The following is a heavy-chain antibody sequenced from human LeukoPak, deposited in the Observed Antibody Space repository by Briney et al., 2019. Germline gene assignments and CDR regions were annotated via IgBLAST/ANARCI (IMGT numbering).Heavy chain of an antibody. CDR2: ISAYNGNT. CDR1: GYTFTSYG. V-gene: IGHV1-18*01. Sequence: ASVKVSCKASGYTFTSYGISWVRQAPGQGLEWMGWISAYNGNTNYAQKLQGRVTMTTDTSTSTAYMELRSLRSDDTAVYYCARDWRHCSGGSCYSAAPHYFDYWGQGTLVTVSS. D-gene: IGHD2-15*01. CDR3: ARDWRHCSGGSCYSAAPHYFDY. J-gene: IGHJ4*02.